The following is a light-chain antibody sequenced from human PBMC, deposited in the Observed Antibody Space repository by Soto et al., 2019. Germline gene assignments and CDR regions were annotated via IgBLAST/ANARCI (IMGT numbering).Light chain of an antibody. V-gene: IGLV4-69*01. CDR2: LNSDGSH. Sequence: QLVLTQSPSASASLGASVKLTCTLSSGHRSYAIAWHQQQPEKGPRYLMKLNSDGSHSKGDGIPDRFSGSSSGAERYLTISSLQSEDEADYYCQTWGTYWVFGGGTKVTVL. CDR3: QTWGTYWV. CDR1: SGHRSYA. J-gene: IGLJ3*02.